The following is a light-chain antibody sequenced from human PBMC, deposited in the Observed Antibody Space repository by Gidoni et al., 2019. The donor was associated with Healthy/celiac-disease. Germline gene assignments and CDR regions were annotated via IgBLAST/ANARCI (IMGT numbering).Light chain of an antibody. CDR2: KVC. CDR3: MHGKNWPWT. V-gene: IGKV2-30*01. J-gene: IGKJ1*01. CDR1: QSLVDSDGNTY. Sequence: DVVMTQSHLSLPVTPGQPASISCRSSQSLVDSDGNTYMNFFQQRPGKSPRRLLYKVCNRDSGVPGRFSGSGSGAYFTLKISRVEAEDVAVYYCMHGKNWPWTFGQGTKVDIK.